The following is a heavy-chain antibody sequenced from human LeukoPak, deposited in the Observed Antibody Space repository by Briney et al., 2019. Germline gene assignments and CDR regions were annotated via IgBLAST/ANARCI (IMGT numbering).Heavy chain of an antibody. CDR3: ARNRYYYGPRNYGVPTWFDP. Sequence: SETLSLTCAVSGGSINSSSYYWGWIRQPPGKGLEWIGSIYYSGSTYYKPSLNSRLTISVDTSKNHFSLKLSSVTAADTAVYYCARNRYYYGPRNYGVPTWFDPWGQGTLVTVSS. CDR1: GGSINSSSYY. J-gene: IGHJ5*02. V-gene: IGHV4-39*02. D-gene: IGHD3-10*01. CDR2: IYYSGST.